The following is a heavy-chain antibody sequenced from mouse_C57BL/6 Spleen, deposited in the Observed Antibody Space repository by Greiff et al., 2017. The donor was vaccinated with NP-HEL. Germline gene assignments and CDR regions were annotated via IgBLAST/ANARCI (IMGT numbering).Heavy chain of an antibody. CDR2: IDPSDSET. V-gene: IGHV1-52*01. CDR3: ARSTYSNSEYFDY. Sequence: QVQLQQSGAELVRPGSSVKLSCKASGYTFTSYWMHWVKQRPIQGLEWIGNIDPSDSETHYNQKFKDKATLTVDKSSSTAYMQLSSLTSEDSAVYYCARSTYSNSEYFDYWGQGTTLTVSS. D-gene: IGHD2-5*01. CDR1: GYTFTSYW. J-gene: IGHJ2*01.